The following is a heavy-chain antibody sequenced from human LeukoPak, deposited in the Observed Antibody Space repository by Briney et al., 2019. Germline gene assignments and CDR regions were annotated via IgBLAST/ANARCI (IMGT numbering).Heavy chain of an antibody. CDR3: ARDQIGSW. CDR2: ISGSSSHI. J-gene: IGHJ4*02. V-gene: IGHV3-11*06. Sequence: PGGSLRPSCEASGFTFSDYYMSWVRQAPGKGLEWISYISGSSSHINYADSVKGRFTISRDNAKKSVYLQMDSLRAEDTAVYYCARDQIGSWWGQGTLVIVSS. CDR1: GFTFSDYY. D-gene: IGHD6-13*01.